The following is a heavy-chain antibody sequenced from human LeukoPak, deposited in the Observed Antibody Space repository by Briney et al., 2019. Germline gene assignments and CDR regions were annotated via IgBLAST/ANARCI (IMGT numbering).Heavy chain of an antibody. D-gene: IGHD3-22*01. Sequence: GGSLRLSCAASEFTFSSYSMNWVRQAPGKGLEWVSYITNSGNSKSYADSVKGRFTISRDNTKSSLYLQMNGLRAEDTAVYYCAKSSYYDSSGYYREYYFDYWGQGMLVTVSS. CDR3: AKSSYYDSSGYYREYYFDY. CDR1: EFTFSSYS. V-gene: IGHV3-48*01. CDR2: ITNSGNSK. J-gene: IGHJ4*02.